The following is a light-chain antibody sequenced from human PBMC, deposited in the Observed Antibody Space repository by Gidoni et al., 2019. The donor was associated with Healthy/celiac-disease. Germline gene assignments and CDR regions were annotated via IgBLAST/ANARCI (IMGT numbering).Light chain of an antibody. CDR1: QSVSSN. CDR2: GAS. V-gene: IGKV3-15*01. Sequence: EIVMTQSPATLSVSPGERATLSCRASQSVSSNVAWYQQKPGQAPRHLIYGASTRATGIPARFSVSGSGTVFTLTISSLQSEDFAVYYCQQYNNWPPITFGQGTRLEIK. J-gene: IGKJ5*01. CDR3: QQYNNWPPIT.